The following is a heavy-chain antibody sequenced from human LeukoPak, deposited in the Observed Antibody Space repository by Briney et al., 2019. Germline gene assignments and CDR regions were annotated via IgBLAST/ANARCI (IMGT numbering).Heavy chain of an antibody. CDR3: ARCPADSGYYSS. V-gene: IGHV1-8*01. D-gene: IGHD3-22*01. CDR2: MNPNSGNT. J-gene: IGHJ4*02. CDR1: GYTFTSYD. Sequence: ASVRVSCKASGYTFTSYDINWVRQAPGQGLEWMGWMNPNSGNTGYAQKFQGRVTMTRNTSISTAYMELSSLRSEDTAVYYCARCPADSGYYSSWGQGTLVTVSS.